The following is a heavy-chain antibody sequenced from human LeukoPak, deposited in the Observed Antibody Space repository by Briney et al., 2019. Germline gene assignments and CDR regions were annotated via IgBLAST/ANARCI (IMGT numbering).Heavy chain of an antibody. CDR3: ARMAVSGRDNWFDP. Sequence: ASVKVSCKASGYTFTGYYMHWVRQAPGQGLEWMGWINPNSGCTNYAQKFQGRVTMTRDTSISTAYMELSSLRSDDTAVYYCARMAVSGRDNWFDPWGPGSLVTVSS. V-gene: IGHV1-2*02. J-gene: IGHJ5*02. D-gene: IGHD6-19*01. CDR1: GYTFTGYY. CDR2: INPNSGCT.